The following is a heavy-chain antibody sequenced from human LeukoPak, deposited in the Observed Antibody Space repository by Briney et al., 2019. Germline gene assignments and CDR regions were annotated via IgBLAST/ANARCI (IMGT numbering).Heavy chain of an antibody. D-gene: IGHD6-13*01. Sequence: GGSLRLSCAASEFTFSSYWMHWVRQAPGKGLVWVSRINSDGSSTSYADSVKGRFTISRDNAKNTLYLQMNSLRAEDTAVYYCAREKLGYWCFDLWGRGTLVTVSP. V-gene: IGHV3-74*01. CDR3: AREKLGYWCFDL. J-gene: IGHJ2*01. CDR2: INSDGSST. CDR1: EFTFSSYW.